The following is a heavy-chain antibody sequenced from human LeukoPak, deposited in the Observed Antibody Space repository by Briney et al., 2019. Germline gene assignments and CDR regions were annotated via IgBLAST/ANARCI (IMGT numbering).Heavy chain of an antibody. D-gene: IGHD3-22*01. CDR1: GFTFSSYA. CDR2: ISGSGDNT. V-gene: IGHV3-23*01. CDR3: AKGTYYDGSGSFYFDY. J-gene: IGHJ4*02. Sequence: GGSLRLSCAASGFTFSSYAMSWVRQAPGKGLEWVSGISGSGDNTYYADSVKGRFTISRDNSKNTLYVQVNSLGTEDTAAYYCAKGTYYDGSGSFYFDYGAQGPLLTVSS.